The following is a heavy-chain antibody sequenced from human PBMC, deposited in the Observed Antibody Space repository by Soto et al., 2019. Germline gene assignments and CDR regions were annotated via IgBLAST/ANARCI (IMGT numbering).Heavy chain of an antibody. Sequence: VPLVESGGGVVQPGRSLRLSCAASGFTFSDYAMHWVRQAPGKGLEWVAVVSHDGRNTHYADSVKGRFTISRDSSKTTVSLEMTSLRAEDTAVYYCARGGRQWLVTDDFNAWGQGALVTVSS. J-gene: IGHJ4*02. CDR3: ARGGRQWLVTDDFNA. D-gene: IGHD6-19*01. CDR2: VSHDGRNT. V-gene: IGHV3-30*03. CDR1: GFTFSDYA.